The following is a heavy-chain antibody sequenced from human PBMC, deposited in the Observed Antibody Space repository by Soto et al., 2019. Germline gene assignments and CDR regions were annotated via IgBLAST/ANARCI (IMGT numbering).Heavy chain of an antibody. Sequence: PSETLSLTCTVSGGSISSDSYYWSWIRQPPGKGLEWIGYIYYSGSTNYNPSLKSRVTISVDTSKNQFSLKLSSVTAADTAVYYCARDRRGVSSGSYYGVHAFDIWGQGTMVTVSS. CDR2: IYYSGST. V-gene: IGHV4-61*01. CDR1: GGSISSDSYY. D-gene: IGHD1-26*01. CDR3: ARDRRGVSSGSYYGVHAFDI. J-gene: IGHJ3*02.